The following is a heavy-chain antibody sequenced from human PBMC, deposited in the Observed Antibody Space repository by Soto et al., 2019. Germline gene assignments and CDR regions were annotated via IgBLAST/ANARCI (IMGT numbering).Heavy chain of an antibody. CDR3: ARSSGSSWLFYWFDP. CDR2: INTYNGNT. CDR1: GYTFTNYG. Sequence: ASVKVSCKASGYTFTNYGISWVRQAPGQGLEWMGWINTYNGNTNHAQKLQGRVTMTTDTSTSTAYMELRSLRSDDTAVYYCARSSGSSWLFYWFDPWGQGTLVTVSS. V-gene: IGHV1-18*01. J-gene: IGHJ5*02. D-gene: IGHD6-13*01.